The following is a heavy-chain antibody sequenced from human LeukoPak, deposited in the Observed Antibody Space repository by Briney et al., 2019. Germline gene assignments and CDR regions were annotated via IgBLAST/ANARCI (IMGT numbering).Heavy chain of an antibody. J-gene: IGHJ6*03. D-gene: IGHD3-3*01. V-gene: IGHV4-59*01. CDR3: ARVPRFDFWSGYSNYYYYYMDV. Sequence: SETLSLTCTVSGGSISSYYWSWIRQPPGKGLEWLGYIYYSGSTNYNPSLKSRVTISVDTSKNQFSLKLSSVTAADTAVYYCARVPRFDFWSGYSNYYYYYMDVWGKGTTVTVSS. CDR1: GGSISSYY. CDR2: IYYSGST.